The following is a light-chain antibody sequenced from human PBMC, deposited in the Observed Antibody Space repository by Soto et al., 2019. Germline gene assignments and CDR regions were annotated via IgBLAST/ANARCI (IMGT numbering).Light chain of an antibody. CDR2: KAA. J-gene: IGKJ3*01. V-gene: IGKV1-5*03. CDR1: QTISTW. CDR3: QQYNSSPAT. Sequence: DIQMTQSPPTLSASVGDRVTITCRASQTISTWLAWYQQKPGKAPKRMIYKAASLQSGVPPRFSASGSGTEFTLTISSLQPDDFAAYYCQQYNSSPATSGPGTKVDIK.